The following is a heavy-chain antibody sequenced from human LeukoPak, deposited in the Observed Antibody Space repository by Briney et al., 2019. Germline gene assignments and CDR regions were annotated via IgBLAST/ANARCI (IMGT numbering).Heavy chain of an antibody. V-gene: IGHV1-69*01. Sequence: SVKVSCKASAGTFSSNAISWVRQAPGQGLGWVGGIIPMFGTTNYAQKFQGRVTITAAEDTSTAYMELSSLRSEDTAVYYCARGTRWDYGDYWFDPWRQGSLVTVSS. J-gene: IGHJ5*02. CDR2: IIPMFGTT. D-gene: IGHD4-17*01. CDR3: ARGTRWDYGDYWFDP. CDR1: AGTFSSNA.